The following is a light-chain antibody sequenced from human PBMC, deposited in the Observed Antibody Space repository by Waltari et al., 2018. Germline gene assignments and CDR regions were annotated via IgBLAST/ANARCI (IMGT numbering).Light chain of an antibody. CDR2: GAS. Sequence: IVMTQSPATLSVSPGERATLSCRASQSISTNLAWVQEKPGQAPRLLIYGASTRAPGVPARFSGSGSGTYFTLVISSLQSEDFAVYYCQQYDKWLRYSFGQGTKLEIK. V-gene: IGKV3-15*01. CDR1: QSISTN. J-gene: IGKJ2*01. CDR3: QQYDKWLRYS.